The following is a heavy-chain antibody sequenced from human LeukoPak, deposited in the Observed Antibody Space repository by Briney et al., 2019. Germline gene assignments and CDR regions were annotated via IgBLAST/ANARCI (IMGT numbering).Heavy chain of an antibody. CDR2: ISAYNGNT. Sequence: GASVKVSCKASGYTFTSYGISWVRQAPGQGLEWMGWISAYNGNTNYAQKLQGRVTMTTDTSTSTAYMELRSLRSDDTAVYYCARDNIVVVPAAMVLLSYYYYGMDVWGQGTTVTVSS. CDR3: ARDNIVVVPAAMVLLSYYYYGMDV. CDR1: GYTFTSYG. D-gene: IGHD2-2*01. J-gene: IGHJ6*02. V-gene: IGHV1-18*01.